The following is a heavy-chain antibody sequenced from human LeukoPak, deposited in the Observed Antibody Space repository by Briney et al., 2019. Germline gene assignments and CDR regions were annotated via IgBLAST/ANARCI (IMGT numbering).Heavy chain of an antibody. CDR2: IYYSGST. J-gene: IGHJ4*02. V-gene: IGHV4-59*01. Sequence: SETLSLTCTVSGGSISSYYWSWIRQPPGKGLEWIGYIYYSGSTNYNPSLKSRVTISVDTSKNQFSLKPSSVTAADTAVYYCARGEYVWGSYRYDYWGQGTLVTVSS. D-gene: IGHD3-16*02. CDR1: GGSISSYY. CDR3: ARGEYVWGSYRYDY.